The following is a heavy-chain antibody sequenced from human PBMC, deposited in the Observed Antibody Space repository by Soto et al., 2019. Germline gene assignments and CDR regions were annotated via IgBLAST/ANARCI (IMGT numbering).Heavy chain of an antibody. CDR3: ARDRGYYDSSGLHWFDP. J-gene: IGHJ5*02. D-gene: IGHD3-22*01. V-gene: IGHV1-69*13. Sequence: GASVKVSCKASGGTFSSYAISWLRQSPGQGLEWMGGIIPIFGTANYAQKFQGRVTITADESTSTAYMELSSLRSEDTAVYYCARDRGYYDSSGLHWFDPWGQGTLVTVSS. CDR1: GGTFSSYA. CDR2: IIPIFGTA.